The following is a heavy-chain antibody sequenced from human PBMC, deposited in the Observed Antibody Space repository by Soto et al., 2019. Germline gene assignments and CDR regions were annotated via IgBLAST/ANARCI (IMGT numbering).Heavy chain of an antibody. V-gene: IGHV1-3*01. CDR1: GYTFTSYA. Sequence: EASVKVSCKASGYTFTSYAMHWLRQAPGQRLEWRGWINAGNGNTKYSQTFQGRVNITRDTSASTAYMELNSLRAEDTAVYYCARSTITLFGVVSIPPHYYYEMDVWGQGTTVTVSS. CDR2: INAGNGNT. CDR3: ARSTITLFGVVSIPPHYYYEMDV. D-gene: IGHD3-3*01. J-gene: IGHJ6*02.